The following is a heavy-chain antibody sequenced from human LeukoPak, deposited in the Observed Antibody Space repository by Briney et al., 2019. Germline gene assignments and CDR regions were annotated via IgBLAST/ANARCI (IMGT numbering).Heavy chain of an antibody. CDR2: ISVYNANT. D-gene: IGHD1-26*01. V-gene: IGHV1-18*01. CDR1: GYIFTSYG. CDR3: ARDGGSYSDWFDP. J-gene: IGHJ5*02. Sequence: ASVKVSCKASGYIFTSYGISWVRQAPGQELEWMGWISVYNANTKYAQKLQGRVTMTRDTSTSTAYMELRSLRSDDTAVYYCARDGGSYSDWFDPWGQGNLVIVSS.